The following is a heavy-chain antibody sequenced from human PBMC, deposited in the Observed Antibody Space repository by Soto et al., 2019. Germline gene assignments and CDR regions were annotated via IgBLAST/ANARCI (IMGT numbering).Heavy chain of an antibody. D-gene: IGHD4-17*01. CDR1: GGSVSSGSYY. CDR3: ARLRMTTVTPAFDY. Sequence: PSETLSLTCTVSGGSVSSGSYYWSWIRQPPGKGLEWIGYIYYSGSTNYNPSLKSRVTISVDTSKNQFSLKLSSVTAADTAVYYCARLRMTTVTPAFDYWGQGTLVTVSS. V-gene: IGHV4-61*01. J-gene: IGHJ4*02. CDR2: IYYSGST.